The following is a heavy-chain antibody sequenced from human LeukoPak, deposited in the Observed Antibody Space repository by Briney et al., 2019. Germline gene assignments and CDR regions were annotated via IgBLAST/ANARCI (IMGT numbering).Heavy chain of an antibody. Sequence: GGSLRLSCAASGFTFSTYSMNWVRQAPGKSLEGISYIIHGSTRIFYADSVEGRFTVSRDDAKNALYLQMNSLRVEDTAVYYCTRDPGYSYAMDSWGQGILVTVSS. V-gene: IGHV3-48*01. CDR1: GFTFSTYS. CDR2: IIHGSTRI. J-gene: IGHJ4*02. D-gene: IGHD5-18*01. CDR3: TRDPGYSYAMDS.